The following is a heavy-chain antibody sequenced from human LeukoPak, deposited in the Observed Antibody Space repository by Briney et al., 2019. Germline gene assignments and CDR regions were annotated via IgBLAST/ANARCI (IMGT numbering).Heavy chain of an antibody. Sequence: SQTLSLTCTVSGGSISSGSYYWSWIRQPAGKGLDWIGRIHISGSTNYNPSLKSRVTISVDTSKNQLSLKLSSVTAADTAVYYCASAYGGSFYFGFWGQGTLVTVSS. CDR3: ASAYGGSFYFGF. J-gene: IGHJ4*02. CDR1: GGSISSGSYY. CDR2: IHISGST. V-gene: IGHV4-61*02. D-gene: IGHD1-26*01.